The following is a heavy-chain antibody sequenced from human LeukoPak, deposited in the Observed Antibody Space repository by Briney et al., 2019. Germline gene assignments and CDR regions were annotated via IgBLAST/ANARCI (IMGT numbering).Heavy chain of an antibody. CDR2: ITNDGSST. Sequence: GGSLRLSCAASGLTFSSHWMHWVRHAPGKGLVWVSRITNDGSSTTYADSVKGRFTISRDNTKNSLYLQMNSLRAEDTAVFYCARDQYDTWSRRGNFDSWGQGTLVIVSS. CDR1: GLTFSSHW. CDR3: ARDQYDTWSRRGNFDS. J-gene: IGHJ4*02. D-gene: IGHD3-3*01. V-gene: IGHV3-74*01.